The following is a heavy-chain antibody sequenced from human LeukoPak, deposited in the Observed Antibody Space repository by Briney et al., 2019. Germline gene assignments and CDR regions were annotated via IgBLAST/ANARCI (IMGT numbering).Heavy chain of an antibody. CDR2: IYTSGST. CDR1: GGSISSGSYY. V-gene: IGHV4-61*02. D-gene: IGHD3-3*01. Sequence: SETLSLTCTVSGGSISSGSYYWSWIRQPAGKGLEWIGRIYTSGSTNYNPSLKSRVTISVDTSKNQFSLKLSSVTAADTAVYYCASARDAPGGSGYYWAYWGQGALVIVSS. CDR3: ASARDAPGGSGYYWAY. J-gene: IGHJ4*02.